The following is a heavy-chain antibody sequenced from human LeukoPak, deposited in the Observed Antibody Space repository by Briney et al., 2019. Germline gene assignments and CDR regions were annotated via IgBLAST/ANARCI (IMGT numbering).Heavy chain of an antibody. CDR2: ISSSGSTI. D-gene: IGHD2-15*01. V-gene: IGHV3-11*01. CDR1: GFTFSDYY. CDR3: ARDPFRLGPVVAATHIDY. J-gene: IGHJ4*02. Sequence: RSGGSLRLSCAASGFTFSDYYMSWIRQAPGKGLEWVSYISSSGSTIYYADSVKGRFTISRDNAKNSLYLQMNSLRAEDTAVYYCARDPFRLGPVVAATHIDYWGQGTLVTVSS.